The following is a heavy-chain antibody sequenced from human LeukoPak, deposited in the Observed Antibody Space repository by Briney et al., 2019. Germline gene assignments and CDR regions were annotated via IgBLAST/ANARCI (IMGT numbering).Heavy chain of an antibody. J-gene: IGHJ5*02. D-gene: IGHD3-22*01. V-gene: IGHV3-23*01. CDR3: AKTYYYDSSGYGNWFDP. CDR1: AFSFSNYN. Sequence: GGSLRLSCAASAFSFSNYNMNWVRQAPGKGLEWVSAISGSGGSTYYADSVKGRFTISRDNSKNTLYLQMNSLRAEDTAVYYRAKTYYYDSSGYGNWFDPWGQGTLVTVSS. CDR2: ISGSGGST.